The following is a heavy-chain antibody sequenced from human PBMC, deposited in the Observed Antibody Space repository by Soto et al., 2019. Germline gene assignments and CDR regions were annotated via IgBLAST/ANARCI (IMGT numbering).Heavy chain of an antibody. Sequence: QVQLVQPGAEVKKPGASVKFSCKASGYIFTNFYIPWVRQAPGQGLEWIGIINPNGGSTNYAQNFQGRVTMTRDTSTSTVYMDLSSLRSEDTAVYYCTSGLASGEYWCQGTLITVSS. CDR3: TSGLASGEY. CDR1: GYIFTNFY. J-gene: IGHJ4*02. V-gene: IGHV1-46*03. D-gene: IGHD6-6*01. CDR2: INPNGGST.